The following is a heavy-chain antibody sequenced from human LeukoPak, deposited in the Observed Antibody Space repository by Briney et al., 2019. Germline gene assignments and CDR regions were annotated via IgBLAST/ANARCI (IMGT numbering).Heavy chain of an antibody. V-gene: IGHV5-51*01. CDR2: IYPTDSIT. CDR3: ARLALDYADYWFDP. CDR1: GYDFSTKW. Sequence: KRGESLKISCQTSGYDFSTKWIGWVRQMPGKGLEWMGIIYPTDSITRYSPSFQGHVSISVDTSINTAYLQWASLRPSDTAMYFCARLALDYADYWFDPWGQGTLVTVYS. J-gene: IGHJ5*02. D-gene: IGHD4-17*01.